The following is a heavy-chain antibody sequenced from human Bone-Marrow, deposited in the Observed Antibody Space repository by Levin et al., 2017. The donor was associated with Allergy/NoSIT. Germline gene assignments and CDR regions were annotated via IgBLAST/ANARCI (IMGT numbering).Heavy chain of an antibody. J-gene: IGHJ4*02. Sequence: SSSSDSYWSWIHQAPGTGLEWIGYIYYSGSTYYNPSLKSRVTISVDTSKNQFSLKLSSVTAADTAVYYCAREYSSSSLFDYWGQGTLVTVSS. V-gene: IGHV4-30-4*01. D-gene: IGHD6-6*01. CDR3: AREYSSSSLFDY. CDR2: IYYSGST. CDR1: SSSSDSY.